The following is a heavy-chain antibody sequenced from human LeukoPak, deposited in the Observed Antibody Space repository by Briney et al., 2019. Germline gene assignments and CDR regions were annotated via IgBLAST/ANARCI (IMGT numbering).Heavy chain of an antibody. V-gene: IGHV3-48*02. D-gene: IGHD6-13*01. CDR2: FSITSSTI. Sequence: GGSLRLSCAASGFTFSSYSMHWVRQAPGKGGEWVSYFSITSSTIYYSDSVKGRFTISRDNAKNSLYLQMNSLRDEDTAVYYCARVWGIAAAGGEIEYWGQGTLVTVSS. CDR3: ARVWGIAAAGGEIEY. CDR1: GFTFSSYS. J-gene: IGHJ4*02.